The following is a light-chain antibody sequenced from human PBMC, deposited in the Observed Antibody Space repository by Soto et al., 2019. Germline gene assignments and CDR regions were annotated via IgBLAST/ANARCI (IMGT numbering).Light chain of an antibody. V-gene: IGLV2-14*01. Sequence: QSALTQPASVSGSLGQSITISCTGTTSDVGAYNYVSWYQQHPGKAPKFMIYEVSNRPSGVSNRFSGSKSGNTASLTISGLQAEDEADYYCTSYTRSSTWVFGGGTK. CDR1: TSDVGAYNY. CDR2: EVS. J-gene: IGLJ2*01. CDR3: TSYTRSSTWV.